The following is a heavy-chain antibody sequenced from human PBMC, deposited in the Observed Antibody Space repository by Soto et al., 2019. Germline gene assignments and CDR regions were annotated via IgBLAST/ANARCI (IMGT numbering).Heavy chain of an antibody. Sequence: GGSLRLSCAASGFTFSNYAMSWVRQAPGKGLEWVSSISAGGGSTYYADSVKGRFTISRDNSKNTLYLLMNSLRAEDTAVYYCAKERSSGYYFYDYWGQGTLVTVSS. CDR1: GFTFSNYA. CDR2: ISAGGGST. V-gene: IGHV3-23*01. CDR3: AKERSSGYYFYDY. J-gene: IGHJ4*02. D-gene: IGHD3-22*01.